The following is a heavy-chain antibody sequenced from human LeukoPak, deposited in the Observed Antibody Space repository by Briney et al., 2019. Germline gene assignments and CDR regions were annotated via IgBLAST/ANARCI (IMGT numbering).Heavy chain of an antibody. D-gene: IGHD2-15*01. CDR3: ARSWRHCSGDSCYPIDY. CDR2: IIPIFGTT. V-gene: IGHV1-69*06. CDR1: GGTFNSYA. J-gene: IGHJ4*02. Sequence: GASVKVSCKASGGTFNSYAISWVRQAAGQGREWMGGIIPIFGTTNYARKFRGRVTLTADKSTRTAYMELSSLRSEDTAVYYCARSWRHCSGDSCYPIDYWGQGAQVTVSS.